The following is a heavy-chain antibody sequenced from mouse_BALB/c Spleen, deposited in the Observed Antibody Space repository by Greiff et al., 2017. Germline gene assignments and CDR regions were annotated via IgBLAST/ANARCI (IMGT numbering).Heavy chain of an antibody. J-gene: IGHJ3*01. Sequence: QVQLQQSGAELVRPGSSVKISCKASGYAFSSYWMNWVKQRPGQGLEWIGQIYPGDGDTNYNGKFKGKATLTADKSSSTAYMQLSSLTSEDSAVYFCARRLSTMITTAWFAYWGQGTLVTVSA. CDR2: IYPGDGDT. D-gene: IGHD2-4*01. CDR3: ARRLSTMITTAWFAY. CDR1: GYAFSSYW. V-gene: IGHV1-80*01.